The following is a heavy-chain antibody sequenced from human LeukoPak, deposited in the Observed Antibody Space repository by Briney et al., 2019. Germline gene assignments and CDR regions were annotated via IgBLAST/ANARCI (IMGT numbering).Heavy chain of an antibody. CDR3: AREVAVAGMDAFDI. J-gene: IGHJ3*02. CDR2: INPNSGGT. V-gene: IGHV1-2*02. Sequence: ASVKVSCKASGYTFRSHGIYWVRQAPGQGLEWMGWINPNSGGTNYAQKFQGRVTMTRDTSISTAYMELSRLRSDDTAVYYCAREVAVAGMDAFDIWGQGTMVTVSS. CDR1: GYTFRSHG. D-gene: IGHD6-19*01.